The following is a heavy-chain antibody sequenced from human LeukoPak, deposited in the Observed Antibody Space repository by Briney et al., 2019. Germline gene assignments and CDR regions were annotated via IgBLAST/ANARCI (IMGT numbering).Heavy chain of an antibody. J-gene: IGHJ6*03. CDR3: ARGSGYCSSTSCQRYYYYYMDV. D-gene: IGHD2-2*01. CDR1: GYTFTGYY. V-gene: IGHV1-2*02. CDR2: INPNSGGT. Sequence: ASVKVSCKASGYTFTGYYMHWVRQAPGQGLEWMGWINPNSGGTNYAQKFQGRVTMTRDTSISTAYMELSRLRSDDTAVYYCARGSGYCSSTSCQRYYYYYMDVWGKGTTVTVSS.